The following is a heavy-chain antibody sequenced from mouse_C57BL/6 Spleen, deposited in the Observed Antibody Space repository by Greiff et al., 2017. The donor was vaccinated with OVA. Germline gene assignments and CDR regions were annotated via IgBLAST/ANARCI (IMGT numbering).Heavy chain of an antibody. J-gene: IGHJ1*03. D-gene: IGHD1-1*01. CDR3: ARNGSSYWYFDV. Sequence: LVESGAELARPGASVKLSCKASGYTFTSYGISWVKQRTGQGLEWIGEIYPRSGNTYYNEKFKGKATLTADKSSSTAYMELRSLTSEDSAVYFCARNGSSYWYFDVWGTGTTVTVSS. CDR1: GYTFTSYG. V-gene: IGHV1-81*01. CDR2: IYPRSGNT.